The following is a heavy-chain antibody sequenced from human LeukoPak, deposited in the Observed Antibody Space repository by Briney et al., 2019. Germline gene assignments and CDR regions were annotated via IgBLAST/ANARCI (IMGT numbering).Heavy chain of an antibody. J-gene: IGHJ4*02. CDR1: GYSISSGYY. CDR3: ARHGGHCTRTSCPGFDY. Sequence: SETLSLTCAVSGYSISSGYYWGWIRQPPGKGLERIGSIYHSVSTYYNPSLKSRVTISVDTSKNQFSLKLSSVTAADTAMYYCARHGGHCTRTSCPGFDYWGQGTLVTVSS. V-gene: IGHV4-38-2*01. D-gene: IGHD2-2*01. CDR2: IYHSVST.